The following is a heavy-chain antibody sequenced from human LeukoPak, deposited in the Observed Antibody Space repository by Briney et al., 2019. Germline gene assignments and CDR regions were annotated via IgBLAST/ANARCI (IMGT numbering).Heavy chain of an antibody. V-gene: IGHV4-34*01. CDR2: INHSGST. J-gene: IGHJ4*02. CDR1: AGSFSGYY. Sequence: KPSETLSLTCAVYAGSFSGYYWSWIRQPPGKGLEWIGEINHSGSTNYNPSLKSRVTISVDTSKNQFSLKLSSVTAADTAVYYCARRRRLRYLYWLLSPLHYWGQGTLVTVSS. CDR3: ARRRRLRYLYWLLSPLHY. D-gene: IGHD3-9*01.